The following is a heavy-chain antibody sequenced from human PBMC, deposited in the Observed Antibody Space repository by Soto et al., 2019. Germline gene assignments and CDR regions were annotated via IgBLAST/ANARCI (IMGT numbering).Heavy chain of an antibody. CDR1: GYTLNEVA. J-gene: IGHJ5*02. Sequence: QVPLVQSGAEVKKPGASVKVSCKVSGYTLNEVAMHWVRQAPGKGLEWLGGFDPDEAETIYAQHFQGRVTMTEDTSTDTVYMELSSLISEDTALYFCTTYHGDYNFDHWGQGTLVTVSS. D-gene: IGHD4-17*01. CDR3: TTYHGDYNFDH. CDR2: FDPDEAET. V-gene: IGHV1-24*01.